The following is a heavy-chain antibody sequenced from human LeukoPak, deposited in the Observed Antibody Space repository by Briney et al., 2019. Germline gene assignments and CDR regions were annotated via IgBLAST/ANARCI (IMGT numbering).Heavy chain of an antibody. V-gene: IGHV1-46*03. CDR2: INPSGGST. CDR1: GFTFTSYY. CDR3: ACVVRGAFDI. D-gene: IGHD2-21*01. J-gene: IGHJ3*02. Sequence: ASVKVSCKASGFTFTSYYMHWVRQAPGQGHEWMGIINPSGGSTSYPQKFQGRVTMTRDTSTSTVYMELSSLRSEDTAVYYCACVVRGAFDIWGQGTLVTVSS.